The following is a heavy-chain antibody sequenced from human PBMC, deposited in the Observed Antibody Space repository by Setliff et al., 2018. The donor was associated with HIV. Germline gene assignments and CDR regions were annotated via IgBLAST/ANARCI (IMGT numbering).Heavy chain of an antibody. D-gene: IGHD4-4*01. V-gene: IGHV4-31*02. CDR3: TRGGSMTTLTT. J-gene: IGHJ4*02. CDR2: ISYSGST. CDR1: GGSISSDGFY. Sequence: SETLSLTCTVSGGSISSDGFYWSWIRQHPGEGLEWIGYISYSGSTYYNPSLKTRVTISVDTSKNQFSLKLNSVTAADTAVYYCTRGGSMTTLTTWGQGTLVTVSS.